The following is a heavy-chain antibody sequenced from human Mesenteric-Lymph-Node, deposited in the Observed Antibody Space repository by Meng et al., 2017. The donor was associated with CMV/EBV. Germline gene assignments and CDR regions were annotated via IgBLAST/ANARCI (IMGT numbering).Heavy chain of an antibody. Sequence: GESLKISCAASGFTFSGSAMHWVRQASGKGLEWVGRIRSKANSYATAYAASVKGRFTISRDDSKNTAYLQMNSLKTEDTAVYYCLGHDFWSGSDYWGQGTLVIVSS. V-gene: IGHV3-73*01. J-gene: IGHJ4*02. CDR1: GFTFSGSA. CDR3: LGHDFWSGSDY. CDR2: IRSKANSYAT. D-gene: IGHD3-3*01.